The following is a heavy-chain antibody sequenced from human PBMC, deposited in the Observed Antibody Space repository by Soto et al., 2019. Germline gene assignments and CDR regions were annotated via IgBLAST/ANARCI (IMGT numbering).Heavy chain of an antibody. Sequence: QVHLVQSGAEVKKPGASVKVSCKASGYNFTSYDINWVRQAAGQGLEWMGWMNPKSGNAGSSQTFQGRVTMTRKTEQSTAYRELSSLKSDDTAVYYCARVGTGQYNFYYMDVCGDGTTVTVSS. CDR1: GYNFTSYD. D-gene: IGHD3-10*01. J-gene: IGHJ6*03. CDR2: MNPKSGNA. V-gene: IGHV1-8*01. CDR3: ARVGTGQYNFYYMDV.